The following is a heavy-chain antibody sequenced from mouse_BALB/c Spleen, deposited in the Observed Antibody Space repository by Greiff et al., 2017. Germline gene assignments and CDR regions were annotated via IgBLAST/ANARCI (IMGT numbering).Heavy chain of an antibody. D-gene: IGHD2-1*01. CDR2: SSNKANDYTT. CDR3: ARDAYGSWLAY. J-gene: IGHJ3*01. CDR1: GFTFSDSY. V-gene: IGHV7-1*02. Sequence: EVMLVESGGGLVQPGGSLRLPCATPGFTFSDSYMEWVRQPPGKRMEWIAASSNKANDYTTEYSASVKGRFIVSRDTSQSILYLQRNALRAEDTAIYYCARDAYGSWLAYWGQGTLVTVSA.